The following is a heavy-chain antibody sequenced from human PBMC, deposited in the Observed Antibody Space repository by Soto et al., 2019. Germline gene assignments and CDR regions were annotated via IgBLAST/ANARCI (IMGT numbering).Heavy chain of an antibody. J-gene: IGHJ5*02. CDR3: ARVSPATNEELWFDP. V-gene: IGHV1-18*01. CDR1: GYTFTSYG. Sequence: VASVKVSCKASGYTFTSYGISWVRQAPGQGLEWMGWISAYNGNTNYAQKLQGRVTMTTDTSTSTAYMELRSLRSDDTAVYYCARVSPATNEELWFDPWGQGTLVTVSS. CDR2: ISAYNGNT.